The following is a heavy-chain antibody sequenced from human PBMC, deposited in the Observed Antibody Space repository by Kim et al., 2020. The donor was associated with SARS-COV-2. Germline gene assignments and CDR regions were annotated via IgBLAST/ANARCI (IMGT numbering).Heavy chain of an antibody. CDR1: GYSISSGYY. J-gene: IGHJ6*02. CDR2: IYHSGST. CDR3: ARDPTVVTHYYYYGMDV. V-gene: IGHV4-38-2*02. D-gene: IGHD4-17*01. Sequence: SETLSLTCTVSGYSISSGYYWGWIRQPPGKGLEWIGSIYHSGSTYYNPSLKSRVTISVDTSKNQFSLKLSSVTAADTAVYYCARDPTVVTHYYYYGMDVWGQGTTVTVSS.